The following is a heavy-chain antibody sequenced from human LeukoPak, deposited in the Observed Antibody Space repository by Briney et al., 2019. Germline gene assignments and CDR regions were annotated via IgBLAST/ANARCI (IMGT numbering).Heavy chain of an antibody. V-gene: IGHV3-7*01. D-gene: IGHD6-13*01. Sequence: PGGSLRLSCAASGFTFSSSWMAWVRQAPGQGLERVASIKPDGSEKYYVDSVKGRFIISRDNAKNSLHLQMNSLRAEDTAVYYCARGAAAAAAVFDYWGQGILATVSS. CDR1: GFTFSSSW. CDR3: ARGAAAAAAVFDY. J-gene: IGHJ4*02. CDR2: IKPDGSEK.